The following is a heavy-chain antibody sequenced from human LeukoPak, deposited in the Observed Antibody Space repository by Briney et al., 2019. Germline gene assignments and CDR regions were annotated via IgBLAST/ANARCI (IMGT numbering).Heavy chain of an antibody. V-gene: IGHV4-38-2*02. D-gene: IGHD3-22*01. CDR1: SYSISSAYY. CDR3: ARVAYDSSGYYYDANWFDP. CDR2: IYHSGST. J-gene: IGHJ5*02. Sequence: SETLSLTCTVTSYSISSAYYWGWIRQPPGKGLEWIGNIYHSGSTYYNPSLKSRLTISVDTSKNQFSLRLSSVTAADTAVYYCARVAYDSSGYYYDANWFDPWGQGTLVTVSS.